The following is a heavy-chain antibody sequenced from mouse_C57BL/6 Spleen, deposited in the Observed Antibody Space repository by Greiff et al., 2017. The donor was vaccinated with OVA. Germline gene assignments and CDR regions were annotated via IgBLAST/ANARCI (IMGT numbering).Heavy chain of an antibody. D-gene: IGHD1-1*01. J-gene: IGHJ2*01. V-gene: IGHV1-42*01. Sequence: EVQGVESGPELVKPGASVKISCKASGYSFTGYYMNWVKQSPEKSLEWIGEINPSTGGTTYNQKVKAKATLTVDKSSSTAYLQLKSLTSEDSAVYYCARGITTVVSYFDYWGQGTTLTVSS. CDR2: INPSTGGT. CDR1: GYSFTGYY. CDR3: ARGITTVVSYFDY.